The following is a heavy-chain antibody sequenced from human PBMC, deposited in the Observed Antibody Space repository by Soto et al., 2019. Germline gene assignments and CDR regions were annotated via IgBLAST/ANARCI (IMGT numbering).Heavy chain of an antibody. D-gene: IGHD3-9*01. J-gene: IGHJ4*02. CDR3: TTDRYN. CDR1: GFTFTNAW. CDR2: VTSKAYGGTT. Sequence: EVQLVESGGGLVQPGGSLRLSCAASGFTFTNAWMSWVRQAPGKGLEWVGRVTSKAYGGTTDYTAPVKGRFTISRDDSKNMLHLQMNSLKTEDTAVYYCTTDRYNWGQGTLVTVSS. V-gene: IGHV3-15*01.